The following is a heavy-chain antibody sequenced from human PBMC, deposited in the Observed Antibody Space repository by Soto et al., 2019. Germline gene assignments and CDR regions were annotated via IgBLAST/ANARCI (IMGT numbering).Heavy chain of an antibody. V-gene: IGHV3-48*04. CDR1: GFSFTDYS. D-gene: IGHD3-10*01. Sequence: PVGTLSLSCAASGFSFTDYSMNWVRQAPGKGLEWVSYSSGSSPTIYYADSVAGRFTISSDNAKNSLYLQINSLRAEDTAVYYCAREIGNRLPYGPVVYWGQGTLVTVSS. CDR2: SSGSSPTI. CDR3: AREIGNRLPYGPVVY. J-gene: IGHJ4*02.